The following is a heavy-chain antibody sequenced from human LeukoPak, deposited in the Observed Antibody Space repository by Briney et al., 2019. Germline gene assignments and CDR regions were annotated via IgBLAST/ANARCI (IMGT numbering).Heavy chain of an antibody. J-gene: IGHJ6*03. CDR2: IYTSGST. D-gene: IGHD1-1*01. Sequence: SETLSLTCTVSGGSISSYYWSWIRQPPGKGLEWIGYIYTSGSTNYNPSLKSRVTISVDTSKNQFSLKLSSVTAADTAVYYCARHGRRLDHPFYYYYYMDVWGKGTTVTVSS. V-gene: IGHV4-4*09. CDR1: GGSISSYY. CDR3: ARHGRRLDHPFYYYYYMDV.